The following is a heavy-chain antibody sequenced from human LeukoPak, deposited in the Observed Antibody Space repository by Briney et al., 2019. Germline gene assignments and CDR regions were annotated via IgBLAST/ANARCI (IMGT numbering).Heavy chain of an antibody. J-gene: IGHJ4*02. CDR3: ARGPRGSYNFDY. Sequence: GGSLRLSCAGSGFSFSTYNMNWVRQAPGKGLEWVSSISSSSSYIYYADSVKGRFTISRDNAKNSLYLQMNSLRAEDTAVYYCARGPRGSYNFDYWGQGALVTVSS. D-gene: IGHD1-26*01. CDR2: ISSSSSYI. CDR1: GFSFSTYN. V-gene: IGHV3-21*01.